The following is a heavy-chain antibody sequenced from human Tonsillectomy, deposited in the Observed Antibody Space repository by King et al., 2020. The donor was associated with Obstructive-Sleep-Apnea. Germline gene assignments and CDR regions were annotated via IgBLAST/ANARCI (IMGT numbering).Heavy chain of an antibody. Sequence: VQLVESGAELKKPGESLRISCKGSGYSFSSYWITWVRQLPGKGLEWMGSIDPSDSYTNYSPSFQGHVTISADKSIPTAYLQWSSLKASDTAMYYCTRHDASEIYYYGMDVWGQGTTVTVSS. CDR3: TRHDASEIYYYGMDV. V-gene: IGHV5-10-1*01. D-gene: IGHD2-2*01. CDR1: GYSFSSYW. CDR2: IDPSDSYT. J-gene: IGHJ6*02.